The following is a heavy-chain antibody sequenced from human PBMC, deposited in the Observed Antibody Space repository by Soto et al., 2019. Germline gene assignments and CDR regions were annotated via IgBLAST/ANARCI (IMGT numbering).Heavy chain of an antibody. D-gene: IGHD4-17*01. CDR3: ARGATTVAHYYYYGMDV. CDR1: GGSISSYY. V-gene: IGHV4-34*01. J-gene: IGHJ6*02. CDR2: INHSGST. Sequence: SETLCLTCTVSGGSISSYYWSWIRQPPGKGLDWIGEINHSGSTSYNPSLKSRVTISVDTSKNQFSLKLSSVAAADTAVYFCARGATTVAHYYYYGMDVWGQGTTVTVSS.